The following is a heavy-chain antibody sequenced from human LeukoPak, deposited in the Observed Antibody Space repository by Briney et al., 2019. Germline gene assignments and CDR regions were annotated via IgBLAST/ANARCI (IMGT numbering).Heavy chain of an antibody. Sequence: GGSLRLSCAASGFTFDDYAMHWVRQAPGKGLEWVSGISWNSGSIGYADSVKGRFTISRDNAKNSLYLQMNSLRAEDTALYYCAKDSGVGYYFDYWGQGTLVTVSS. J-gene: IGHJ4*02. CDR1: GFTFDDYA. V-gene: IGHV3-9*01. D-gene: IGHD1-26*01. CDR3: AKDSGVGYYFDY. CDR2: ISWNSGSI.